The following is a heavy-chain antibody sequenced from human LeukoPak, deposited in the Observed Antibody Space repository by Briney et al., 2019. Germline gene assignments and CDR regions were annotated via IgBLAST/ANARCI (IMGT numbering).Heavy chain of an antibody. J-gene: IGHJ4*02. CDR1: GFTFSSYA. CDR3: AKAPHYDFWSGAKGY. V-gene: IGHV3-23*01. Sequence: PGGSLRLSCAASGFTFSSYAMSWVRQAPGKGLEWVSAISGSGGSTYYADSVKGRFTISRDNSKNTLYLQMNSLRAEDTAVYYCAKAPHYDFWSGAKGYWGQGTLVTVSS. CDR2: ISGSGGST. D-gene: IGHD3-3*01.